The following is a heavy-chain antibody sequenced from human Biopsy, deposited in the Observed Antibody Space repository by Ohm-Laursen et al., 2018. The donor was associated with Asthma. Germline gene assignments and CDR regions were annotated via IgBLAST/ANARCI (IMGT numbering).Heavy chain of an antibody. Sequence: GSLRLSCAASGFMFGDYWMSWVRQVPGKGLEWGAIIKHDGSEKNHVDSLKGRFTISRDNAKNSLYLQMNSLRAEDTAVYYCARTFHFWSPYHAEHYQLWGQGTLVTVSS. CDR1: GFMFGDYW. V-gene: IGHV3-7*01. CDR2: IKHDGSEK. J-gene: IGHJ1*01. CDR3: ARTFHFWSPYHAEHYQL. D-gene: IGHD3-3*02.